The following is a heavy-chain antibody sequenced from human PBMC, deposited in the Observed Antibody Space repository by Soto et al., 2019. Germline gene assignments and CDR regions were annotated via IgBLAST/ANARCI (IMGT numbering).Heavy chain of an antibody. CDR2: ISYGGGSQ. CDR3: AKDPHLRGGQLWLLPYFDY. CDR1: GFIFSNYA. D-gene: IGHD5-18*01. J-gene: IGHJ4*01. V-gene: IGHV3-30*18. Sequence: QVQLVDSGGGVVQPGKSLRLSCAASGFIFSNYAMHWVRQAPGKGLEWMAVISYGGGSQYYAESVKGRFSISRDNSKNMLFLQFNNLGSEDTVMYYCAKDPHLRGGQLWLLPYFDYCGHGTPVTVSS.